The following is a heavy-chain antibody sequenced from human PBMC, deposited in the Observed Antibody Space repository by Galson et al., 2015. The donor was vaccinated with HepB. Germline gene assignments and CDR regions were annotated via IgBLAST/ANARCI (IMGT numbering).Heavy chain of an antibody. Sequence: SLRLSCAASGFTVSSNYMSWVRQAPGKGLECVSVIYSGRDTYYADSVKGRFINSRDDSKNTLYLQMNSLRAEDTAVYYCATGGRYSSGDVWGQGTTVTVSS. V-gene: IGHV3-66*01. J-gene: IGHJ6*02. CDR1: GFTVSSNY. CDR2: IYSGRDT. D-gene: IGHD6-19*01. CDR3: ATGGRYSSGDV.